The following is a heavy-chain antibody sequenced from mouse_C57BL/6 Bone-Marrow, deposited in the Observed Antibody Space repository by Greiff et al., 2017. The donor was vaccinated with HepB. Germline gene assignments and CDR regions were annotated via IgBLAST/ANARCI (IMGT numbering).Heavy chain of an antibody. D-gene: IGHD1-2*01. V-gene: IGHV6-3*01. CDR1: GFTFSNYW. J-gene: IGHJ4*01. Sequence: DVKLVESGGGLVQPGGSMKLSCVASGFTFSNYWMNWVRQSPEKGLEWVAQIRLKSDNYATHYAESVKGRFTISRDDSKSSVYLQMNNLRAEDTGIYYCTGPPTTAYAMDYWGQGTSVTVSS. CDR3: TGPPTTAYAMDY. CDR2: IRLKSDNYAT.